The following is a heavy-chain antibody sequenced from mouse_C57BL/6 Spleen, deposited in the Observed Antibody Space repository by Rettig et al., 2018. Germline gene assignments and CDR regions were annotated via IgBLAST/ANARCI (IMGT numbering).Heavy chain of an antibody. J-gene: IGHJ4*01. D-gene: IGHD3-3*01. Sequence: KYNEKFKGKATLTADKSSSTAYMQLNSLTSEDSAVYFCARSRDGYAMDYWGQGTSVTVSS. V-gene: IGHV1-78*01. CDR3: ARSRDGYAMDY.